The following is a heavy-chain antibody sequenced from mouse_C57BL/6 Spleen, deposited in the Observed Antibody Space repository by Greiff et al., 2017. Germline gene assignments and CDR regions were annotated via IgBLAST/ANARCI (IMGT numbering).Heavy chain of an antibody. CDR3: VRDHGSLYYFDY. CDR1: GFTFNTYA. J-gene: IGHJ2*01. CDR2: IRSKSSNYAT. Sequence: EVQLVESGGGLVQPKGSLKLSCAASGFTFNTYAMHWVRQAPGKGLEWVARIRSKSSNYATYYADSVKNRFTISRDDSQSMLYLQMNNLKAEDTAMYCCVRDHGSLYYFDYWGQGTTLTVSS. V-gene: IGHV10-3*01. D-gene: IGHD1-1*01.